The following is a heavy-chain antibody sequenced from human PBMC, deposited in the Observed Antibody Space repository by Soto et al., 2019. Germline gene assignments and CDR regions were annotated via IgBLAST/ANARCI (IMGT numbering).Heavy chain of an antibody. V-gene: IGHV4-4*02. Sequence: PSETLSLTCAVSGGSISSGWWTWVRQPPGKGLEWIGEILYSGRTNYNSSLNSRVTISIDKSEKQFSLNLSSVTAADTAVYYCSSRITDAPTWGQGTLVTVSS. CDR3: SSRITDAPT. CDR1: GGSISSGW. D-gene: IGHD2-2*01. CDR2: ILYSGRT. J-gene: IGHJ5*02.